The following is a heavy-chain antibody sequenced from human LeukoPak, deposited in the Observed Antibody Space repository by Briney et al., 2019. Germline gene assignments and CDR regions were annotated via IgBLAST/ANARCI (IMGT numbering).Heavy chain of an antibody. CDR3: ARVGDHYHWYLDV. Sequence: GGSLTLSCEGSGFSVGSKYMNWVRQAPGKGLEWVSILYSGGGTYYADSVKGRFTVSRDSSKNTLYLHMSSLRVEDTAVYYCARVGDHYHWYLDVWGRGTLVTVSS. D-gene: IGHD3-10*01. V-gene: IGHV3-53*01. J-gene: IGHJ2*01. CDR1: GFSVGSKY. CDR2: LYSGGGT.